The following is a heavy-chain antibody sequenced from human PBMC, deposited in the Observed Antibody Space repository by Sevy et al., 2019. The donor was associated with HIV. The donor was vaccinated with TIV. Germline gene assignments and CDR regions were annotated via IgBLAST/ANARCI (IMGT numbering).Heavy chain of an antibody. J-gene: IGHJ3*01. V-gene: IGHV3-48*01. CDR1: GFTFSSYS. CDR3: ARVGFVVAWAFDV. Sequence: GGSLRLSCAASGFTFSSYSMNWVRQAPGKGLEWVSYISSTSSTIYYADTVKGRFTISRDNAKNSLYLQMNSLRAEDTAVYYSARVGFVVAWAFDVWGQGTMVTVSS. D-gene: IGHD2-15*01. CDR2: ISSTSSTI.